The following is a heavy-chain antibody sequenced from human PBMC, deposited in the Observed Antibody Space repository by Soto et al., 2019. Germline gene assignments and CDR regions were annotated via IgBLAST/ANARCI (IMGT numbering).Heavy chain of an antibody. J-gene: IGHJ2*01. CDR1: GDSVSSNSAA. Sequence: SQTLSLTCVISGDSVSSNSAAWNWIRQSPSRGLEWLGRTYYRSKWYNDYAVSVKSRITINPDTSKIQFSLQLNSVTPDDTAVYYCVRDRGDLDCRGTNCYPNWYFDLWGRGTQVTVSS. CDR2: TYYRSKWYN. D-gene: IGHD2-2*01. CDR3: VRDRGDLDCRGTNCYPNWYFDL. V-gene: IGHV6-1*01.